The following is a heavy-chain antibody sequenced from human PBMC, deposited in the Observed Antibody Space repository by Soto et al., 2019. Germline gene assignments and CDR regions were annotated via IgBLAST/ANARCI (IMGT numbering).Heavy chain of an antibody. CDR1: GGTFSSYA. Sequence: SVKVSCKASGGTFSSYAISWVRQAPGQGLGWMGGIIPIFGTANYAQKFQGRVTITADESTSTAYMELSSLRSEDTAVYYCARLLQNEYYFDYWGQGTLVTGSS. D-gene: IGHD1-26*01. J-gene: IGHJ4*02. CDR3: ARLLQNEYYFDY. CDR2: IIPIFGTA. V-gene: IGHV1-69*13.